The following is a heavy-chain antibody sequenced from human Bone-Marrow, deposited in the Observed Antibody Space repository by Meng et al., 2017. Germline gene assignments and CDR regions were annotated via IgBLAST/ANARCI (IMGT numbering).Heavy chain of an antibody. CDR3: ASLYGDSSVWYLDL. J-gene: IGHJ2*01. D-gene: IGHD4-17*01. CDR1: GGSISSGNHY. V-gene: IGHV4-31*03. Sequence: QVQLQESGPGMVKPSQTLSLTCTVSGGSISSGNHYWSWTRQHPGKGLEYIGYIYYSGSTYYNPSLKSRVIISVDTSKNQFSLRLNSVTAADTAVYYCASLYGDSSVWYLDLWGRGTLVTVSS. CDR2: IYYSGST.